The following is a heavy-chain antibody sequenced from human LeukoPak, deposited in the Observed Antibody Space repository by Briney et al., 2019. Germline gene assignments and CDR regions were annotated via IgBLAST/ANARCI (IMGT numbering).Heavy chain of an antibody. D-gene: IGHD2-21*02. J-gene: IGHJ1*01. CDR1: GFTVSSNY. CDR3: TSWGDTTAEYFQR. V-gene: IGHV3-7*01. CDR2: INPDGRDT. Sequence: GGSLRLSCAASGFTVSSNYMSWVRQAPGKGLEWVAHINPDGRDTYYVDSVKGRFTISRDNAQNSMYLQMNSLRVEDTAVYYCTSWGDTTAEYFQRWGQGTLVTVSS.